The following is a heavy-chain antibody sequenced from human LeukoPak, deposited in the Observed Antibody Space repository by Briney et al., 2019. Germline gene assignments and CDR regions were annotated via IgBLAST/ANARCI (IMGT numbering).Heavy chain of an antibody. Sequence: SVKVSCKASGGTFSSYAISWVRQAPGQGLEWMGGIIPIFGTANYAQKFQGRVTITADESTSTAYMELSSLRSEDTAVYYCARELGYSYGPFDYWGQGTLVTVSP. V-gene: IGHV1-69*01. D-gene: IGHD5-18*01. CDR3: ARELGYSYGPFDY. CDR2: IIPIFGTA. J-gene: IGHJ4*02. CDR1: GGTFSSYA.